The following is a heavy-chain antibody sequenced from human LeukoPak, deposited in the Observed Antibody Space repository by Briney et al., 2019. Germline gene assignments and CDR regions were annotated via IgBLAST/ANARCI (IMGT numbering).Heavy chain of an antibody. CDR3: ARGVRLSGAFDI. D-gene: IGHD6-25*01. V-gene: IGHV1-2*02. J-gene: IGHJ3*02. CDR2: INPNSGGT. Sequence: ASVKVSCKASGYTFTGYYMHWVRQAPGQGLEWMGWINPNSGGTNYAQKFQGRVTMTRDTSISTAYMELRSLRSDDTAVYYCARGVRLSGAFDIWGQGTMVTVSS. CDR1: GYTFTGYY.